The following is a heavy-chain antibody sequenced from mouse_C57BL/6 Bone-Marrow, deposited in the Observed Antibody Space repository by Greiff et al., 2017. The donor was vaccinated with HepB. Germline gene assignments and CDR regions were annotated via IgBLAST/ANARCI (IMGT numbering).Heavy chain of an antibody. D-gene: IGHD2-10*02. J-gene: IGHJ1*03. Sequence: QVQLQQPGAELVRPGSSVKLSCKASGYTFTSYWMDWVKQRPGQGLEWIGNIYPSDSETHYNQKFKDKATLTVDKSSSTAYMQLSSLTSEDSAVYYCAEKSMLRGYFDVWGTGTTVTVSS. V-gene: IGHV1-61*01. CDR2: IYPSDSET. CDR3: AEKSMLRGYFDV. CDR1: GYTFTSYW.